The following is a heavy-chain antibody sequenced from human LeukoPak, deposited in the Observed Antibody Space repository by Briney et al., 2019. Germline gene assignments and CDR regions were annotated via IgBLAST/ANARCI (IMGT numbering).Heavy chain of an antibody. CDR1: GFTFSSYA. D-gene: IGHD3-22*01. J-gene: IGHJ4*02. V-gene: IGHV3-23*01. CDR3: ATLGGWYYYDSSGYPLDY. Sequence: GGSLRLSCAASGFTFSSYAMSWVRQAPGKGLEWVSAISGSGGSTYYADSVKGRFTISRDNSKNTLYLQMNSLRAEDTAVYYCATLGGWYYYDSSGYPLDYWGQGTLVTVSS. CDR2: ISGSGGST.